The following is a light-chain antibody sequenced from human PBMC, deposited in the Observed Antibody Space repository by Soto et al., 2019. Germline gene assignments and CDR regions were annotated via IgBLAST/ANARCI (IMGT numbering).Light chain of an antibody. V-gene: IGLV3-21*04. J-gene: IGLJ3*02. CDR1: NIGSES. CDR3: HVWDGSSDHQV. Sequence: SSELTQPPSVSVAPGNTARISCGGNNIGSESVHWYQQKPGQAPILVIYYDRDRPSGIPERFSGSNSGNTATLTISRVEAGDEADYYCHVWDGSSDHQVYGGGTKLTVL. CDR2: YDR.